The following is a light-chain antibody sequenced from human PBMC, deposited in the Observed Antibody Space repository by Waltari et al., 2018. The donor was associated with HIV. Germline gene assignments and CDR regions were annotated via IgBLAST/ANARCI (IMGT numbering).Light chain of an antibody. CDR2: EVG. CDR3: SSYTSAGTQV. Sequence: QSALTQPASMSGSPGQSITISCTGTSSDVGGYYYVSWYQQHPGEVPKLMIYEVGRRPSGISDRFSASKSGNTASLTISGLQPEDEADYYCSSYTSAGTQVFGTGTKVTVL. J-gene: IGLJ1*01. CDR1: SSDVGGYYY. V-gene: IGLV2-14*01.